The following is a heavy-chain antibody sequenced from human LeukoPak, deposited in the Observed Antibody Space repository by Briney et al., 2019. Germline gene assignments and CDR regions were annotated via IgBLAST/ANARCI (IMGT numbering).Heavy chain of an antibody. CDR2: IIPILGIA. Sequence: SVKVSCKASGGTFSSYAISWMRQAPGQGLEWMGRIIPILGIANYAQKFQGRVTITADKSTSTAYMELSSLRSEDTAVYYCARGRRIAVAGIFDYWGQGTLVTVSS. CDR1: GGTFSSYA. D-gene: IGHD6-19*01. CDR3: ARGRRIAVAGIFDY. J-gene: IGHJ4*02. V-gene: IGHV1-69*04.